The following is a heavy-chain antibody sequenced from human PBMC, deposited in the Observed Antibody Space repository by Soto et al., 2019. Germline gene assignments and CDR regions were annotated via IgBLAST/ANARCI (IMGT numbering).Heavy chain of an antibody. D-gene: IGHD4-17*01. J-gene: IGHJ6*03. CDR1: GGSISSSSYY. Sequence: TSETLSLTCTVSGGSISSSSYYWGWIRQPPGKGLEWIGSIYYSGSTYYNPSLKSRVTISVDTSKNQFSLKLSSVTAADTAVYYCARHNHDDYHRYYYYYYMAVGGKGTTVPVSS. V-gene: IGHV4-39*01. CDR3: ARHNHDDYHRYYYYYYMAV. CDR2: IYYSGST.